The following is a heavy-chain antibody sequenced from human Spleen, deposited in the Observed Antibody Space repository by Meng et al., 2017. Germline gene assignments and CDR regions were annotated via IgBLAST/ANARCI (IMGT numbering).Heavy chain of an antibody. CDR2: IIPAFGAP. D-gene: IGHD6-19*01. V-gene: IGHV1-69*01. CDR3: AREGVAVAPWFDP. J-gene: IGHJ5*02. Sequence: QVQLVQSGAEVKKPGSSVKVSCKASGGTFSSYAISWVRQAPGQGLEWMGGIIPAFGAPNHAQKFQGRVRITADESTTTAYMELSSLRSEDTAVYYCAREGVAVAPWFDPWGQGTLVTVSS. CDR1: GGTFSSYA.